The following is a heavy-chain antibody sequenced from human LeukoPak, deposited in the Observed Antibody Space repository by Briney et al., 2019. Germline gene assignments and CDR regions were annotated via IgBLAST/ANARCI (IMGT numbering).Heavy chain of an antibody. CDR2: IRTGGDRA. Sequence: VGSLRVSCAASGFTFSYYAMDWVRQAPGKGVEWVSAIRTGGDRAYYADSVKGRFTISRDNSKNTLSLQMNSLRAEDTAVYYCAKDLGYCSSTSCSVAFDIWGQGTMVTVSS. CDR1: GFTFSYYA. J-gene: IGHJ3*02. D-gene: IGHD2-2*01. CDR3: AKDLGYCSSTSCSVAFDI. V-gene: IGHV3-23*01.